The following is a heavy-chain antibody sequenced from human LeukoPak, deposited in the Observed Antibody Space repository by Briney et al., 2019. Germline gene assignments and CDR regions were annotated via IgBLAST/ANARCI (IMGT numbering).Heavy chain of an antibody. Sequence: ASVKVSCKASGYTFTSYGISWVRQAPGQGLEWMGWISAYNGNTNYAQKLQGRVTMTTDTSTSTAYMELRSLRSDDTAVYYCARDGYCSSTSCYANFDYWGQGTLVTVSS. CDR1: GYTFTSYG. D-gene: IGHD2-2*03. V-gene: IGHV1-18*01. CDR3: ARDGYCSSTSCYANFDY. J-gene: IGHJ4*02. CDR2: ISAYNGNT.